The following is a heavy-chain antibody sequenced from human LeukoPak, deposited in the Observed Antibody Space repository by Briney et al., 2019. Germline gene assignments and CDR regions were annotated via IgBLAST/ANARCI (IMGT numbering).Heavy chain of an antibody. J-gene: IGHJ4*02. CDR3: AIRKTAF. CDR1: GGSFSGYY. V-gene: IGHV4-34*01. CDR2: INHSGST. D-gene: IGHD6-25*01. Sequence: SETLSLTCAVYGGSFSGYYWSWIRQPPGKGLEWIGEINHSGSTNYNPSLKSRVTISVDTSKNQFSLKLSSVTAADTAVYYCAIRKTAFWGQGTLVTVSS.